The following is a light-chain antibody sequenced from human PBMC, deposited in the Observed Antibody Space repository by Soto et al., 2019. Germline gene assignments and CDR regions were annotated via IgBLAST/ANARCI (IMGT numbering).Light chain of an antibody. J-gene: IGKJ2*01. CDR3: QQYDTSPPVYT. V-gene: IGKV3-20*01. Sequence: EIVLTQSPGTLSLSPGERATLSCRASQSVSSIYVAWYQQKPGQAPRLLMYGASSRATGIPDRFSGSGSGTDVTLTISRLEPEDFAVYYCQQYDTSPPVYTFGQGTKLEIK. CDR2: GAS. CDR1: QSVSSIY.